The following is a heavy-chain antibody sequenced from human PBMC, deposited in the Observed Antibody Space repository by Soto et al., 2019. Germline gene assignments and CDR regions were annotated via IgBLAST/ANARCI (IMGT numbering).Heavy chain of an antibody. J-gene: IGHJ4*02. CDR3: AREGITNYNKYYFDS. Sequence: WWSLRLSCSASVFTFSSYSMNWFRQAPGKGLEWVSYISGSGNYTHYADFLRGRFTISRDNAKTSLYLQMNSLRAEDTAVYYCAREGITNYNKYYFDSWGQGTVVTVSS. D-gene: IGHD4-4*01. V-gene: IGHV3-21*01. CDR2: ISGSGNYT. CDR1: VFTFSSYS.